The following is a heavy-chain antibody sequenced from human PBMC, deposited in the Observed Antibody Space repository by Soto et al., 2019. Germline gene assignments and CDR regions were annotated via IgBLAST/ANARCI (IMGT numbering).Heavy chain of an antibody. V-gene: IGHV3-33*01. CDR2: IWYDGSNK. D-gene: IGHD3-3*01. J-gene: IGHJ3*02. Sequence: LSRASSGVTVSIYGMHWVRQATGKGLEWVAVIWYDGSNKYYADSVKGRFTISRDNSKNTLYLQMNSLRAEDTAVYYCAIYGSEYELWRDNSGGSGDIWCQ. CDR1: GVTVSIYG. CDR3: AIYGSEYELWRDNSGGSGDI.